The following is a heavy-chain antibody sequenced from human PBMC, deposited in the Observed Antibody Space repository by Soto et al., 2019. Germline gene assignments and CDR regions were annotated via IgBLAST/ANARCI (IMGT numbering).Heavy chain of an antibody. CDR3: ARGKTLAAAGTNCLFDP. CDR1: GGSFSGYY. CDR2: IKHSGST. V-gene: IGHV4-34*01. J-gene: IGHJ5*02. Sequence: QVQLQQWGEGLLKPSETLSLTCAVYGGSFSGYYWSWIRQPPGKGLAWIGEIKHSGSTNYNQSLKSRVTISVDTSKNQCSRKLSSVTAADTAVYYCARGKTLAAAGTNCLFDPCGQGTLVTVSS. D-gene: IGHD6-13*01.